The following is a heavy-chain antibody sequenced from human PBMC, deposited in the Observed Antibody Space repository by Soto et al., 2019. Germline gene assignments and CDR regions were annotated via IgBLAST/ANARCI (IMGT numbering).Heavy chain of an antibody. CDR1: GFTFDDYA. J-gene: IGHJ3*02. D-gene: IGHD6-19*01. CDR3: AKAKAVAGLKGAFDI. CDR2: ISWNSGSI. Sequence: DVQLVESGGGLVQPGRSLRLSCAASGFTFDDYAMHWVRQAPGKGLEWVSGISWNSGSIGYADSVKGRFTISRDNAKNSLYLQMNSLRAEDTALYYCAKAKAVAGLKGAFDIWGQGTMVTVSS. V-gene: IGHV3-9*01.